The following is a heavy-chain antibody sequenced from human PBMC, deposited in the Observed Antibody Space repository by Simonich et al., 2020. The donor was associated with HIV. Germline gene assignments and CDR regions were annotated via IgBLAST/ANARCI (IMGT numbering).Heavy chain of an antibody. CDR2: IYLRGST. V-gene: IGHV4-38-2*01. CDR3: YGDYGEYYFDH. D-gene: IGHD4-17*01. J-gene: IGHJ4*02. CDR1: GYSISSGYY. Sequence: QVQLQESGPGLVKPSETLSLTCAVSGYSISSGYYWGWIRQPPGKGLEWIGRIYLRGSTYYNPSLKSRVTISVDTSKNQFSLKMSSLTAADTAVYYCYGDYGEYYFDHWSQGTLVTVSS.